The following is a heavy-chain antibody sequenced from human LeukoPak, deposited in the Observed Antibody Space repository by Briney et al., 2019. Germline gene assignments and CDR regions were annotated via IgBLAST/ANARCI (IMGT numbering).Heavy chain of an antibody. J-gene: IGHJ4*02. Sequence: ASVKVSCKASGGTLSSYAISWVRQATGQGLEWMGGIIPIFGTANYAQKFQGRVTITADESTSTAYMELSSLRSEDTAVYYCARSNYDILTGYFSYLDYWGQGTLVTVSS. CDR2: IIPIFGTA. V-gene: IGHV1-69*13. CDR1: GGTLSSYA. CDR3: ARSNYDILTGYFSYLDY. D-gene: IGHD3-9*01.